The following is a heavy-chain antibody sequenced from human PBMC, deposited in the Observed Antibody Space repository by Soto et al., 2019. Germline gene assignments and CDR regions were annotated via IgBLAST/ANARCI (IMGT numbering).Heavy chain of an antibody. CDR2: IYYSGST. J-gene: IGHJ6*02. D-gene: IGHD3-22*01. CDR3: ARVVVSSNYYYYDGLDV. V-gene: IGHV4-39*01. Sequence: SETLSLTCTFSGGSISSSSYYWGWIRQPPGKGLEWIGSIYYSGSTYYNPSLKSRVTMSVDTSKNQFPLKLSSVTAADTAVYYCARVVVSSNYYYYDGLDVWGRGTTVTVSS. CDR1: GGSISSSSYY.